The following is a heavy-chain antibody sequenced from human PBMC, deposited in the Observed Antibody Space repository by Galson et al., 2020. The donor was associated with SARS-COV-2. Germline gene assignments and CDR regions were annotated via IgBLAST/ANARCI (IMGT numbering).Heavy chain of an antibody. J-gene: IGHJ4*02. CDR2: IYFSGST. D-gene: IGHD3-22*01. CDR3: ARCDSSDYYYFDY. V-gene: IGHV4-31*03. CDR1: GSSISSGGYY. Sequence: SETLSLTCTVSGSSISSGGYYWSWIRQHPGKGLEWIGNIYFSGSTDYNPSLQSRVTISLDTSKNQFSLKLSSVTAADTAVYFCARCDSSDYYYFDYWGQGTLVTVSS.